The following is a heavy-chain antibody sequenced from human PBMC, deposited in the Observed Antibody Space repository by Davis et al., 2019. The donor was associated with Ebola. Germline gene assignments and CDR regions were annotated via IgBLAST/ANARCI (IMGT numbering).Heavy chain of an antibody. V-gene: IGHV3-48*04. CDR1: GFTFSSYG. CDR2: ISSEGGIT. J-gene: IGHJ6*02. Sequence: GESLKIPCAASGFTFSSYGMNRVRQAPGKGLVYVSRISSEGGITSSADSVKGRFTISSDNAKDSLYLQMNSLRAEETAVYYCAIGSRNMDVWGQGTTVTFSS. CDR3: AIGSRNMDV.